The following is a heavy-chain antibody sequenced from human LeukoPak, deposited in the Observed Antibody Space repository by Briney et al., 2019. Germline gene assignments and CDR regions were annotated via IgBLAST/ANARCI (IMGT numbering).Heavy chain of an antibody. D-gene: IGHD6-19*01. Sequence: GGSLRLSCAASGFAFSDSDMYWVRQAPGKGLEWVGRIRSKANNYATAYAVSVKGRFTISRDDSKNTAHLQMNRLKTEDTAVYYCTRRAWGSGWGAFDIWGQGTMATVPS. CDR1: GFAFSDSD. CDR3: TRRAWGSGWGAFDI. J-gene: IGHJ3*02. CDR2: IRSKANNYAT. V-gene: IGHV3-73*01.